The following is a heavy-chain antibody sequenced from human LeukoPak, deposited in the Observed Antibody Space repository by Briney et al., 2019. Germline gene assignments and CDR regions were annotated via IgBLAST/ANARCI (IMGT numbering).Heavy chain of an antibody. D-gene: IGHD6-13*01. CDR1: GFTVSSNY. J-gene: IGHJ4*02. CDR2: IFSGGST. V-gene: IGHV3-53*01. CDR3: AKDFFGSGSSWYNYFDY. Sequence: GGSLRLSCAASGFTVSSNYMSWVRLTPGKGLEWVSVIFSGGSTYYTDSVKGRFTISRDNSKNTLYLQMNSLRAEDTALYYCAKDFFGSGSSWYNYFDYWGQGTLVTVSS.